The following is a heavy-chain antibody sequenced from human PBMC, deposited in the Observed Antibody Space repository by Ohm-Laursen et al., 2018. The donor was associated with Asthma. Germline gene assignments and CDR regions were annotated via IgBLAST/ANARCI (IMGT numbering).Heavy chain of an antibody. CDR2: ISYDGSNK. D-gene: IGHD4-17*01. CDR1: GFTFSSYG. Sequence: SLRLSCAASGFTFSSYGMHWVRQAPGKGLEWVAVISYDGSNKYYADSVKGRFTISRDNSKNTLYLQMNSLRAEDTAVYYCASYGDYTYYFDYWGQGTLVTVSP. CDR3: ASYGDYTYYFDY. J-gene: IGHJ4*02. V-gene: IGHV3-30*03.